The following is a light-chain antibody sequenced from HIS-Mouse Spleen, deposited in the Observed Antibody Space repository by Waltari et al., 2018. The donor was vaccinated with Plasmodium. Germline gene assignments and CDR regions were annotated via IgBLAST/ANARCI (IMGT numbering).Light chain of an antibody. V-gene: IGLV3-1*01. CDR1: KLGDKY. CDR3: QAWDSSTDYV. Sequence: SYELTQPPSVSVSPGQTASITCPGDKLGDKYACWYQQKPGQSPVLVIYKDSNRPAGIPERFSGSNSGNTATLTISGTQAMDEADYYCQAWDSSTDYVFGTGTKVTVL. J-gene: IGLJ1*01. CDR2: KDS.